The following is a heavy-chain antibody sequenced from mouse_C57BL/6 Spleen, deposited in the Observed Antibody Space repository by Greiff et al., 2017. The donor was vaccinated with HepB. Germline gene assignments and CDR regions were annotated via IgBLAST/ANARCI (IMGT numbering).Heavy chain of an antibody. V-gene: IGHV5-17*01. J-gene: IGHJ3*01. CDR3: ARDRFAY. Sequence: DVMLVESGGGLVKPGGSLKLSCAASGFTFSDYGMHWVRQAPEKGLEWVAYISRGSSTIDYADTVKGRFTITRDNAKNTLFLQMTSLRSEDTAMYYCARDRFAYWGQGTLVTVSA. CDR1: GFTFSDYG. CDR2: ISRGSSTI.